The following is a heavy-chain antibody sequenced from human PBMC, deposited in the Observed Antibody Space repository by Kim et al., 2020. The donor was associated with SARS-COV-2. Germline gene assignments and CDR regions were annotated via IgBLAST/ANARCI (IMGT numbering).Heavy chain of an antibody. J-gene: IGHJ4*02. CDR3: ARGPVVPAASPFDY. CDR1: GGSFSGYY. D-gene: IGHD2-2*01. V-gene: IGHV4-34*01. Sequence: SETLPLTCAVYGGSFSGYYWSWIRQPPGKGLEWIGEINHSGSTNYNPSLKSRVTISVDTSKNQFSLKLSSVTAADTAVYYCARGPVVPAASPFDYWGQGTLVTVSS. CDR2: INHSGST.